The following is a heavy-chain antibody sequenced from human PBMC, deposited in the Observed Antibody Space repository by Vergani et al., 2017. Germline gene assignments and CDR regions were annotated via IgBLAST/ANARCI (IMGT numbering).Heavy chain of an antibody. CDR3: ARDSLLWFGEFFPLDY. V-gene: IGHV1-18*01. J-gene: IGHJ4*02. CDR1: NYKFINYG. CDR2: ISAYNGST. Sequence: VHLVQSGAEVKKSGASVKVSCKASNYKFINYGFSWVRQAPGQGLEWMGWISAYNGSTNYAQKFQGRVSMTADTSTTTAYMELRSLRSDDTAVYYCARDSLLWFGEFFPLDYWGQGTLVTVSS. D-gene: IGHD3-10*01.